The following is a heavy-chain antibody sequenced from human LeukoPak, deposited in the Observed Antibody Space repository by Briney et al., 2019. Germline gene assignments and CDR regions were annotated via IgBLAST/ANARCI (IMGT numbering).Heavy chain of an antibody. CDR1: GFTFSSYW. V-gene: IGHV3-7*01. D-gene: IGHD6-13*01. CDR3: ARVAGSSWPFDY. J-gene: IGHJ4*02. CDR2: IKQDGSEK. Sequence: GGPLRLSCAASGFTFSSYWMSWVRQAPGKGLEWVANIKQDGSEKYYVDSVKGRFTISRDNAKNSLYLQMNSLRAEDTAVHYCARVAGSSWPFDYWGQGTLVTVSS.